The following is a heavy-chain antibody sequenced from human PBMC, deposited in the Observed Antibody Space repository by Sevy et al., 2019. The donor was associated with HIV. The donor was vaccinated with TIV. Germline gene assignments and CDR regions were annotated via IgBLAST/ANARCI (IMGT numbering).Heavy chain of an antibody. CDR3: ARAQQVTMLVVIGGLYFDF. J-gene: IGHJ4*02. V-gene: IGHV3-7*01. CDR2: IKQDMSEK. Sequence: GGSLRLSCAASGFTFSSYWMTWVRQAPGKGLEWVANIKQDMSEKYYADSVKGRFTTSRDNARNSLYLQKVSLRAEDTAVYYCARAQQVTMLVVIGGLYFDFWGQGTLVTVSS. CDR1: GFTFSSYW. D-gene: IGHD3-22*01.